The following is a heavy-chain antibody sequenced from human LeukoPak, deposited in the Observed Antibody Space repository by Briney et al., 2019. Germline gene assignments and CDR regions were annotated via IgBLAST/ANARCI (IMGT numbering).Heavy chain of an antibody. D-gene: IGHD4-23*01. Sequence: ASVKVSCKASGFTFTSSAVQWVRQARGQRLEWIGWIVVGSGNTNYAQKFQERVTITRDMSTSTAYMELSSLRSEDTAVYYCARMKSLAGGYYGMDVWGQGTTVTVSS. CDR3: ARMKSLAGGYYGMDV. V-gene: IGHV1-58*01. J-gene: IGHJ6*02. CDR2: IVVGSGNT. CDR1: GFTFTSSA.